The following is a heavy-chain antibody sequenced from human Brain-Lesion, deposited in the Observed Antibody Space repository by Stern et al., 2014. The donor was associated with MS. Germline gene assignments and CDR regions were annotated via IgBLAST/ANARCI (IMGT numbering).Heavy chain of an antibody. Sequence: VQLVESGAEVKKPGASGKVSCKTSGYIFTGYYIHWVRQAPGQGLEWMAWINPNTGGTKIAQKFQGRVTMSRDTSISTAYVELSSLTSDDTAVYYCARDQRGITIFGVVTDYYYLGMDVWGQGTTVTVSS. J-gene: IGHJ6*02. CDR3: ARDQRGITIFGVVTDYYYLGMDV. CDR2: INPNTGGT. D-gene: IGHD3-3*01. V-gene: IGHV1-2*02. CDR1: GYIFTGYY.